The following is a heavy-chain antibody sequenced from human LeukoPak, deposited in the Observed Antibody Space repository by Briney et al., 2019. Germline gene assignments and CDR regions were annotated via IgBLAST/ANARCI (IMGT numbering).Heavy chain of an antibody. Sequence: PGRSLRLSCGASGFTFSDYSMNWVRQAPGKGLAWVASITSAGGYRYYADSVKVRFTISRTNAQNSLILHMNSLRAEDTAVYFCATSGGFVLPNAITGNWYLDVWGRGTTVTVSS. D-gene: IGHD2-2*01. V-gene: IGHV3-21*01. J-gene: IGHJ6*03. CDR3: ATSGGFVLPNAITGNWYLDV. CDR2: ITSAGGYR. CDR1: GFTFSDYS.